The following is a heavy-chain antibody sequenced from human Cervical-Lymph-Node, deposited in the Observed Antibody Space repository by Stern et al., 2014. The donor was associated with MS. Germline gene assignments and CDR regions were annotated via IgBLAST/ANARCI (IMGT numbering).Heavy chain of an antibody. CDR2: IYPANSDT. CDR1: GYSFTANW. Sequence: VQLVQSGAEVKKPGEALKISCKGSGYSFTANWIAWVRQMPGKGLEWMGIIYPANSDTRSGPTFQGQVTISADKSISTAYLQWSSLKASDTAMYYCARDYGDYAFDYWGQGTLVTVSS. J-gene: IGHJ4*02. D-gene: IGHD4-17*01. CDR3: ARDYGDYAFDY. V-gene: IGHV5-51*01.